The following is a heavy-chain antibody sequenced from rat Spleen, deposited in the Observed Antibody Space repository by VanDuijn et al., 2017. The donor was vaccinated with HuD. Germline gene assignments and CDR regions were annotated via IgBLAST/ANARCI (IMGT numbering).Heavy chain of an antibody. CDR2: ISTGDDDT. J-gene: IGHJ4*01. CDR1: GFTFNDFD. V-gene: IGHV5S23*01. D-gene: IGHD4-3*01. CDR3: ARYNSGYVGVMDA. Sequence: EVQLVESGGGLVQPGRSLKLSCAASGFTFNDFDMAWVRQAPTKGLEWVASISTGDDDTYYRDSVKGRFTISRDDEESTLYLQMDSLRSEDTATYFCARYNSGYVGVMDAWGQGASVTVSS.